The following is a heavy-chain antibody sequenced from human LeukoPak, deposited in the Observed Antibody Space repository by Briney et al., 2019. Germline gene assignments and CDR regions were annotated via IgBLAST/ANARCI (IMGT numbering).Heavy chain of an antibody. CDR2: IYYTGGT. V-gene: IGHV4-59*01. J-gene: IGHJ3*02. Sequence: PSETLSLTCTVSSASISPDYWSWIRQPPGKGLEFIGYIYYTGGTNYNPSLKSRVTISVDTSKNQFSLKLSSVTAADTAVYYCARGFDQYYDFWSGHPHDAFDIWGQGTMVTVSS. D-gene: IGHD3-3*01. CDR3: ARGFDQYYDFWSGHPHDAFDI. CDR1: SASISPDY.